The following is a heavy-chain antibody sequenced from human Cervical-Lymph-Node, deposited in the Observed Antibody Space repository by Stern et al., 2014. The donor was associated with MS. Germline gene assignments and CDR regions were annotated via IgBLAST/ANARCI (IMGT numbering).Heavy chain of an antibody. CDR3: ARAGLYDY. J-gene: IGHJ4*02. D-gene: IGHD2/OR15-2a*01. CDR1: GGSIDGSDW. V-gene: IGHV4-4*02. CDR2: IYHSGST. Sequence: QVQLQESGPGLVKPSGTLSLTCAVSGGSIDGSDWWSWVRQPPGKGLEWIGEIYHSGSTNSTPSLKSRVTMSVDKSKNQFSLNLTSVTAADTAMYYCARAGLYDYWGQGTLVTVSS.